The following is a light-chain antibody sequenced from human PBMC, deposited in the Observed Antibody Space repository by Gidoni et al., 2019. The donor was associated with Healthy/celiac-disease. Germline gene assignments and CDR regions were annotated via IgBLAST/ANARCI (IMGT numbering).Light chain of an antibody. Sequence: LSLGERATINCKSSQSVLYSSNNKNYLAWYQQKPGQPPKLLIYWASTRESGVPDRFSGSGSGTDFTLTISSLQAEDVAVYYCQQNYSTPPTFXQXTKVEIK. CDR2: WAS. V-gene: IGKV4-1*01. CDR3: QQNYSTPPT. J-gene: IGKJ1*01. CDR1: QSVLYSSNNKNY.